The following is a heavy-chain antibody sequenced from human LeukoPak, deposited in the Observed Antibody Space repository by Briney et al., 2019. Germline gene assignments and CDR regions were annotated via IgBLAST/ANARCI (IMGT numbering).Heavy chain of an antibody. CDR1: GFTFSSYE. D-gene: IGHD3-10*01. Sequence: PGGSLRLSCAASGFTFSSYEMNWVRQAPGKGLEWVSYISSSGSTIYYADSVKGRFTISRDNSKNTLFLQLNRLRAEDTAVYYCARMGLLWFGDLLSPNYFDSWGQGTLVTVSS. J-gene: IGHJ4*02. CDR2: ISSSGSTI. V-gene: IGHV3-48*03. CDR3: ARMGLLWFGDLLSPNYFDS.